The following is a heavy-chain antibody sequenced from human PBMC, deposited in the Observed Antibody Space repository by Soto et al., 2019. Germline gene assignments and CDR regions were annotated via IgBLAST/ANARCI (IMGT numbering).Heavy chain of an antibody. Sequence: GGSLRLSCAASVFTFSSYAMSWVRQAPGKGLEWVSAISGSGGSTYYADSVKGRFTISRDNSKNTLYLQMNSLRAEDTAVYYCAKGLYSSSYFDYWGQGTLVTVSS. V-gene: IGHV3-23*01. J-gene: IGHJ4*02. CDR3: AKGLYSSSYFDY. CDR1: VFTFSSYA. CDR2: ISGSGGST. D-gene: IGHD6-6*01.